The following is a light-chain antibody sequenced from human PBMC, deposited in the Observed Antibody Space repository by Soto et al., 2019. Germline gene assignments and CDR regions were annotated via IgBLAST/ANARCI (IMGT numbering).Light chain of an antibody. V-gene: IGKV3-20*01. Sequence: EIVLTQSPGTLSLSPGERATLSCRASQSVTSSYLAWYQQKPGQAPRLLIYGASSRATGIPDRFSGSGSGTDFTLTISRLEPEDFALYYCQHYGSSPGLTFGGGTKVEIK. CDR1: QSVTSSY. CDR2: GAS. J-gene: IGKJ4*01. CDR3: QHYGSSPGLT.